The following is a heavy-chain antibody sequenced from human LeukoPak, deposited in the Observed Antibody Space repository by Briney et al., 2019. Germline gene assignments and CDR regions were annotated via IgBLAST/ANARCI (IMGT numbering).Heavy chain of an antibody. Sequence: SETLSLTCTVSGGSISSGSYYWSWIRQPAGKGLEWIGRIYTSGSTNYNPSLKSRVTISVDTSKNQFSLKLSSVTAADTAVYYCAREGHYDFWSDSTWGQGTLVTVSS. V-gene: IGHV4-61*02. CDR2: IYTSGST. D-gene: IGHD3-3*01. CDR3: AREGHYDFWSDST. CDR1: GGSISSGSYY. J-gene: IGHJ5*02.